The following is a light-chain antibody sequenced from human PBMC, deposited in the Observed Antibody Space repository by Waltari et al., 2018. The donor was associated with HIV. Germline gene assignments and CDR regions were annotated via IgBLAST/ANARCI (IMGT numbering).Light chain of an antibody. CDR1: SLRSYY. CDR3: NSRDSSGNHPWV. V-gene: IGLV3-19*01. CDR2: GKN. J-gene: IGLJ3*02. Sequence: SSELTQDPAVSVALGQTVRITCQGDSLRSYYASWYQQKPGQAPVLVIYGKNNRPSGIPDRFSGSSAGSTASLTITGAQAEDEADYYCNSRDSSGNHPWVFGGGTKLTVL.